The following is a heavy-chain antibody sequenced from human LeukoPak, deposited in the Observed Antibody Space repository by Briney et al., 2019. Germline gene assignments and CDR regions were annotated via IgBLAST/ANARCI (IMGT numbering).Heavy chain of an antibody. D-gene: IGHD6-6*01. CDR2: ISAYNGNT. CDR1: GYTFTSYG. Sequence: ASVKLSCKASGYTFTSYGISWVRQAPGQGLEWMGWISAYNGNTNNTKTLQGRVTMTTDTSTSTAYMELSSLRSDDPATPFCAKSEYSTSLDYWGEGTLVTVSS. V-gene: IGHV1-18*01. CDR3: AKSEYSTSLDY. J-gene: IGHJ4*02.